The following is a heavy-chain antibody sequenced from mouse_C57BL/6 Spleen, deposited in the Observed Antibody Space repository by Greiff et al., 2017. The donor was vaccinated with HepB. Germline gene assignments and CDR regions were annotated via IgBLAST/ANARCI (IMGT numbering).Heavy chain of an antibody. Sequence: VQLQQPGAELVKPGASVKLSCKASGYTFTSYWMHWVKQRPGQGLEWIGMIHPNSGSTNYNEKFKSKATLTVDKSSSTAYMQLSSLTSEDSAVYYGASPVVAHYAMDYWGEGTSVTVSS. D-gene: IGHD1-1*01. CDR3: ASPVVAHYAMDY. V-gene: IGHV1-64*01. J-gene: IGHJ4*01. CDR1: GYTFTSYW. CDR2: IHPNSGST.